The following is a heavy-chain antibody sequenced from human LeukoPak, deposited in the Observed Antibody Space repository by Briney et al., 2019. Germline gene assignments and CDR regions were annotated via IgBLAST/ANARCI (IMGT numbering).Heavy chain of an antibody. CDR2: ISGSGGST. CDR1: GFTFSSYA. V-gene: IGHV3-23*01. D-gene: IGHD1-20*01. Sequence: GGSLRLSCAASGFTFSSYAMSWVRQAPGKGLEWVSAISGSGGSTYYADSVKGRFTISRDNAKNSLSLQMNSLRAEDTAVYYCARVGAYAAVNWWGQGTLVTVSS. J-gene: IGHJ4*02. CDR3: ARVGAYAAVNW.